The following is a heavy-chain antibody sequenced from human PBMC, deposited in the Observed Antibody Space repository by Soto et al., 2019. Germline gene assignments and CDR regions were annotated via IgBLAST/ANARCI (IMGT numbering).Heavy chain of an antibody. Sequence: GGSLRLSCAASGFIVRDNFMIWVRQAQGRGLEWVSALYRGGVAYYADAVKGRFIVSRDNPENTHYLQMNSLGADDSAIYYCARALVDVPAHPRLDAFDLWGQGTVVTVS. CDR2: LYRGGVA. CDR3: ARALVDVPAHPRLDAFDL. CDR1: GFIVRDNF. V-gene: IGHV3-53*01. J-gene: IGHJ3*01. D-gene: IGHD2-2*01.